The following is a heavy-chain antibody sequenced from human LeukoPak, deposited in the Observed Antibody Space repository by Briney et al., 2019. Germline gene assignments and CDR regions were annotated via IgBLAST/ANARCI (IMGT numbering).Heavy chain of an antibody. D-gene: IGHD3-9*01. CDR2: IYYSGST. CDR3: ARATTLRYFDSLSPTLAAYYFDY. J-gene: IGHJ4*02. Sequence: SETLSLTCTVSGGSISSYYWSWIRQPPGKGLEWIGYIYYSGSTNYNPSLKSRVTISVDTSKNQFSLMLSSVTAADTAVYYCARATTLRYFDSLSPTLAAYYFDYWGQGTLVTVYS. V-gene: IGHV4-59*01. CDR1: GGSISSYY.